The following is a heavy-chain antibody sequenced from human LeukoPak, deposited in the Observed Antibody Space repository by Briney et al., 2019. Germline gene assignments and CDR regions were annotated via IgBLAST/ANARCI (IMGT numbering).Heavy chain of an antibody. CDR3: ARGAFGGVPDAFDI. D-gene: IGHD3-16*01. J-gene: IGHJ3*02. CDR1: GFTFSSYA. CDR2: ISVSAGST. Sequence: GGSLRLSCAASGFTFSSYAMNWVRQAPGKWLEWVSAISVSAGSTYYADSVKGRFTISRDNSKNTLYLQMNSLSAEDTAVYYCARGAFGGVPDAFDIWGQGTMVTVSS. V-gene: IGHV3-23*01.